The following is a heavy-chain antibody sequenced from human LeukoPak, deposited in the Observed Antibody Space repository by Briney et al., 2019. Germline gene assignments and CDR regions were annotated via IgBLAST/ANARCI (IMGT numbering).Heavy chain of an antibody. D-gene: IGHD3-10*01. CDR3: AKPLYYYGSGSYYYFDY. CDR1: GFTFSSCG. V-gene: IGHV3-30*18. Sequence: GGSLRLSCAASGFTFSSCGMHWVRQAPGKGLKCVAVISYDGSNKYYADSVKGRFTSSRDNTKITLYLKMNSLRAEDTAVYYCAKPLYYYGSGSYYYFDYWGQGTLVTVSS. J-gene: IGHJ4*02. CDR2: ISYDGSNK.